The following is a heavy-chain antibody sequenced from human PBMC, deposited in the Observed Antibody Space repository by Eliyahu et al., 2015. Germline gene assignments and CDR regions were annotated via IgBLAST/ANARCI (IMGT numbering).Heavy chain of an antibody. J-gene: IGHJ4*02. CDR3: AKCGFDYWRGSYFDH. Sequence: GNTFRPESVKGRFTISRDNSDNRLYLQMSSLRVDDAAIYYCAKCGFDYWRGSYFDHWGQGTLVTVS. V-gene: IGHV3-23*01. CDR2: GNT. D-gene: IGHD3-3*01.